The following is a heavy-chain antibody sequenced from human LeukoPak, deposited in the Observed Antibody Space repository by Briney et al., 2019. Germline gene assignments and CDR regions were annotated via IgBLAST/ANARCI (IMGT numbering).Heavy chain of an antibody. CDR3: TRQSENFSLDY. Sequence: GGSLRLSCAASGFTFSSYGMHWVRQAPGKGLEWVAIIWHDGSDKYYADSVKGRFTISRDNSKNTLYLQMNSLRAEDTAVYFCTRQSENFSLDYWGQGTLVTVSS. J-gene: IGHJ4*02. D-gene: IGHD3-3*01. CDR2: IWHDGSDK. CDR1: GFTFSSYG. V-gene: IGHV3-33*08.